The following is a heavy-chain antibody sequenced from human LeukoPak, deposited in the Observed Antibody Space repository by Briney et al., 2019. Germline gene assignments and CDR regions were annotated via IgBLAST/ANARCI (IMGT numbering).Heavy chain of an antibody. CDR1: GYTFTGYY. V-gene: IGHV1-2*02. J-gene: IGHJ4*02. Sequence: ASVKVSCKASGYTFTGYYMHWVRQAPGQGLEWMGWINPNSGGTNYAQKFQGRVTMTRDTSISTAYMELSRLRSDDTAVYYCARSFYDSSGYYYASFDYWGQGTLATVSS. CDR3: ARSFYDSSGYYYASFDY. CDR2: INPNSGGT. D-gene: IGHD3-22*01.